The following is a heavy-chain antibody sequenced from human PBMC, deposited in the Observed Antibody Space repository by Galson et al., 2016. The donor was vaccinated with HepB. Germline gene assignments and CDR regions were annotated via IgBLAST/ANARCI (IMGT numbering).Heavy chain of an antibody. CDR1: GFTFSSYA. D-gene: IGHD5-24*01. J-gene: IGHJ4*02. CDR2: LSGSGGST. V-gene: IGHV3-23*01. CDR3: VKGASMGWLQLQASYFDY. Sequence: SLRLSCAASGFTFSSYAMSWVRQAPGKGLEWVSILSGSGGSTYYADSVKGRFTISRDNSKNTLYLQMNSLRAEDTAVYYCVKGASMGWLQLQASYFDYWGQGTLVTVSS.